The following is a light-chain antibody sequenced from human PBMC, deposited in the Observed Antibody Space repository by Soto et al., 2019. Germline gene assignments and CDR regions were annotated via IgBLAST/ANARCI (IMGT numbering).Light chain of an antibody. J-gene: IGLJ2*01. CDR2: GNN. CDR1: SSNIGAPYD. Sequence: QSVLTQPPSVSGAPGQRVTISCTGTSSNIGAPYDVHWYQQLPGTAPKFLIYGNNNRPSGVPDRFSGSKSGASASLAITGLQAEDEADYYCQSYDTSLSASVFGGGTKVTVL. CDR3: QSYDTSLSASV. V-gene: IGLV1-40*01.